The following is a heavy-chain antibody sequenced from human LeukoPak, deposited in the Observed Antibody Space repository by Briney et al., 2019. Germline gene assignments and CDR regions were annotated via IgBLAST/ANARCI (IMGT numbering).Heavy chain of an antibody. Sequence: SGPALVKPTQTLTLTCTFSGFSLSTSGMCVSWIRQPPGKALEWLVLIDWDDDKYYSTSLKTRLTISKDTSKNQVVLTVTNMDPVDTATYYCARILYGDSAYYFDYWGQGTLVTVSS. CDR3: ARILYGDSAYYFDY. J-gene: IGHJ4*02. CDR2: IDWDDDK. V-gene: IGHV2-70*01. D-gene: IGHD4-17*01. CDR1: GFSLSTSGMC.